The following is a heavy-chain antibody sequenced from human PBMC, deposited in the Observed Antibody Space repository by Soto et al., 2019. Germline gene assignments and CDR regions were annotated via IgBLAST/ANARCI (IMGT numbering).Heavy chain of an antibody. D-gene: IGHD6-19*01. Sequence: LSLTCAVSSGSINNYFWGWIRQPPGKGLEWIGYIFHSGGTMYNPSLRSRVAISIDTSKNQFSLKLSSVTAADTAVYYCARRRSGRYQFYFDYWGQGTLVTVSS. J-gene: IGHJ4*02. CDR2: IFHSGGT. CDR1: SGSINNYF. V-gene: IGHV4-59*01. CDR3: ARRRSGRYQFYFDY.